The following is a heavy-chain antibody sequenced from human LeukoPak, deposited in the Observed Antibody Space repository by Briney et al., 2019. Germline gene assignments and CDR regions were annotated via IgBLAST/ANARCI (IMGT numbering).Heavy chain of an antibody. CDR3: ARGGSYYDFWSGYYDYYYYMDV. V-gene: IGHV4-59*07. D-gene: IGHD3-3*01. CDR2: IYYRGST. CDR1: GGSISSYY. Sequence: SDTLSLTCSISGGSISSYYWSWIRQPPGKGLEWIGYIYYRGSTNYNPSLQSRVTISVDTSKNQFSLRLTSVTAADTAVYYCARGGSYYDFWSGYYDYYYYMDVWGKGTTVTVSS. J-gene: IGHJ6*03.